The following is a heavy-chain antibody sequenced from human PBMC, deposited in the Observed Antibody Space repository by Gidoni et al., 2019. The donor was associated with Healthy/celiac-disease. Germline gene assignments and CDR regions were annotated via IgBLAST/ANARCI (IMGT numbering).Heavy chain of an antibody. D-gene: IGHD2-2*01. J-gene: IGHJ4*02. V-gene: IGHV3-53*01. Sequence: EGQLGEAGGGLIQPGGAVGLSGAARGFTVSSNYMSWVRQAPGKGLEWVSVIYSGGSTYSADSVKGRFTISRDNSKNTLYLQMNSLRAEDTAVYYCARRIPNCSSTSCYLDYWGQGTLVTVSS. CDR1: GFTVSSNY. CDR3: ARRIPNCSSTSCYLDY. CDR2: IYSGGST.